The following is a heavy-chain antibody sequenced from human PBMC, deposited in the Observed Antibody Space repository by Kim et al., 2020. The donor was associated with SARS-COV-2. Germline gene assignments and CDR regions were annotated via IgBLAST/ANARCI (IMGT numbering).Heavy chain of an antibody. D-gene: IGHD1-26*01. CDR2: ISYDGSNK. J-gene: IGHJ4*02. Sequence: GGSLRLSCAASGFTFSSYGMHWVRQAPGKGLEWVAVISYDGSNKYYADSVKGRFTISRDNSKNTLYLQMNSLRAEDTAVYYCAKDSGSYPNYFDYWGQGTLVTVSS. V-gene: IGHV3-30*18. CDR1: GFTFSSYG. CDR3: AKDSGSYPNYFDY.